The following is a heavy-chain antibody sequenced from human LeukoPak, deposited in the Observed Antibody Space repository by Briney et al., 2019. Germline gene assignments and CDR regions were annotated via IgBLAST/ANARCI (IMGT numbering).Heavy chain of an antibody. J-gene: IGHJ4*02. CDR3: ARDGKRYSSSWYTDY. V-gene: IGHV3-11*01. CDR1: GFTFSDYY. CDR2: ISSSGSTI. Sequence: GGSLRLSCAAPGFTFSDYYMSWIRQAPGKGLEWVSYISSSGSTIYYADSVKGRFTISRDNAKNSLYLQMNSLRAEDTAVYYCARDGKRYSSSWYTDYWGQGTLVTVSS. D-gene: IGHD6-13*01.